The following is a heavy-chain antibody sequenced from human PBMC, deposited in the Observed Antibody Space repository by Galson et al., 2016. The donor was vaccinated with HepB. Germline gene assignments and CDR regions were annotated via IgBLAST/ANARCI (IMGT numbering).Heavy chain of an antibody. CDR3: ARELDLTAVACFDY. D-gene: IGHD4-17*01. V-gene: IGHV3-33*01. J-gene: IGHJ4*02. CDR1: GFTFSRYG. CDR2: IWYDGSNK. Sequence: SLRLSCAASGFTFSRYGMHWVRQAPGKGLEWVAVIWYDGSNKYYADSVKGRFTISRDNSKNTLYLLMNSLRAEDTAVYYCARELDLTAVACFDYWGQGTL.